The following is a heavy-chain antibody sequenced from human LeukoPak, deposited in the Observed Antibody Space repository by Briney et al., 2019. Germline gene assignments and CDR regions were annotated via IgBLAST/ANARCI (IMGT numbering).Heavy chain of an antibody. CDR2: INHSGST. CDR1: GGSFSGYY. D-gene: IGHD6-19*01. CDR3: ARLPRGEWLTDY. J-gene: IGHJ4*02. V-gene: IGHV4-34*01. Sequence: SETLSLTCAVYGGSFSGYYWSWIRQPPGKGLEWIGEINHSGSTNYNPSLKSRVTISVDTSKNQFSLKLSSVTAADTAVYYCARLPRGEWLTDYWGQGTLVTVSS.